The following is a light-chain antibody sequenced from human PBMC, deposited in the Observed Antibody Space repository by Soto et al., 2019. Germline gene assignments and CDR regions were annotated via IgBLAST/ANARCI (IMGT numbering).Light chain of an antibody. CDR2: DNN. V-gene: IGLV1-51*01. Sequence: QSVLTQPPSVSAAPGQKVTISCSGSSSNIGNNYVSWYQQLPRTAPKLLIYDNNKPPSGIPDRFSGSKSGTSATLGITGLQTGDEADYYCGTWDSSLSAYVFGTGTKLTVL. J-gene: IGLJ1*01. CDR1: SSNIGNNY. CDR3: GTWDSSLSAYV.